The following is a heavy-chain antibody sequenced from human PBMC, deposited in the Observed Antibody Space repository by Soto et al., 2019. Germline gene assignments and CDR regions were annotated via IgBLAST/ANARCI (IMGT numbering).Heavy chain of an antibody. V-gene: IGHV3-48*01. CDR3: ARGIAALSDY. Sequence: GGSLRLSCAASGFTFSTYDMHWVRQAPGKGLEWVSFISSSSSVNYADSVKGRFTISRDNAQNSLYLQMNSLRAEDTAVYYCARGIAALSDYWGQGTLVTVSS. CDR2: ISSSSSV. D-gene: IGHD6-6*01. J-gene: IGHJ4*02. CDR1: GFTFSTYD.